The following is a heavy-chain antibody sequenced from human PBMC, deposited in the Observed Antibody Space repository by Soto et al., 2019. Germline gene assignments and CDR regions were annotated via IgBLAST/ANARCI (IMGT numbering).Heavy chain of an antibody. Sequence: QVQLVESGGGVVQPGRSLRVSCAASGLSFSAYGMHWVRQAPVKGLEWVAGISYDGSKIYYADSVRGRFTISRDNVKSTLFLQMTSLTAADTAVYYCANSCRSSGYYYFDYWGQGTLVTVSS. V-gene: IGHV3-30*18. CDR1: GLSFSAYG. CDR2: ISYDGSKI. D-gene: IGHD3-22*01. CDR3: ANSCRSSGYYYFDY. J-gene: IGHJ4*02.